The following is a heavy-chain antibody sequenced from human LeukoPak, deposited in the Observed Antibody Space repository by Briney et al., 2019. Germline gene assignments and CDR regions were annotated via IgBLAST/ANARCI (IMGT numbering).Heavy chain of an antibody. J-gene: IGHJ4*02. CDR1: GYTFTGYY. V-gene: IGHV1-2*02. CDR2: INPNSGGT. CDR3: ARDQYSSSSTFDY. Sequence: ASVKVSCKAPGYTFTGYYMHWVRQAPGQGLEWMGWINPNSGGTNYAQKFQGRVTMTRDTSISTAYMELSRLRSDDTAVYYCARDQYSSSSTFDYWGQGTLVTVSS. D-gene: IGHD6-6*01.